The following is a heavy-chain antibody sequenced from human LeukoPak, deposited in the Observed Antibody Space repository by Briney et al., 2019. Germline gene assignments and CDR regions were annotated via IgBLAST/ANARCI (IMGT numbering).Heavy chain of an antibody. V-gene: IGHV3-74*01. D-gene: IGHD5-12*01. Sequence: QPGGSLRLSCAASGFTFSSYWMYWVRQAPGKGLVWVSRINSDGSSTNYADSVKGRFTISRDNAKNTLYLQMNSVRAEDTAVYYCARRGYSAYDFWGQGTLVTVSS. CDR2: INSDGSST. CDR1: GFTFSSYW. J-gene: IGHJ4*02. CDR3: ARRGYSAYDF.